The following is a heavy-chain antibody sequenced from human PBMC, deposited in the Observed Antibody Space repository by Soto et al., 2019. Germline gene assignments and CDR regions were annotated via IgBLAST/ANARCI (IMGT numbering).Heavy chain of an antibody. CDR1: GFTFDDYA. J-gene: IGHJ4*02. CDR2: ISWNSGSI. D-gene: IGHD1-1*01. CDR3: AKGLQFAARNAPLYFDY. Sequence: EVQLVESGGGLVQPGRSLRLSCAASGFTFDDYAMHWVRQAPGKGLEWVSGISWNSGSIGYADSVKGRFTISRDNAKNSLYLQMNSLRAEDTALYYCAKGLQFAARNAPLYFDYWGQGPLVTVSS. V-gene: IGHV3-9*01.